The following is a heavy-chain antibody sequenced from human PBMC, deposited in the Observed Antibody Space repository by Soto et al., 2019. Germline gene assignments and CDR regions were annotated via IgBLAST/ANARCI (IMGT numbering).Heavy chain of an antibody. J-gene: IGHJ4*02. D-gene: IGHD3-9*01. Sequence: QVQLVESGGGVVQPGRSLRLSCAASRFTVSSHAMHWVRQAPGKGLEWVAVISHDGRQEHYVDSVKGRFTLSRDESDNTVYLQMNSLRPEDTAVYYCAKDVYFDSYYFDQWGQGTLVTVSS. V-gene: IGHV3-30*04. CDR2: ISHDGRQE. CDR3: AKDVYFDSYYFDQ. CDR1: RFTVSSHA.